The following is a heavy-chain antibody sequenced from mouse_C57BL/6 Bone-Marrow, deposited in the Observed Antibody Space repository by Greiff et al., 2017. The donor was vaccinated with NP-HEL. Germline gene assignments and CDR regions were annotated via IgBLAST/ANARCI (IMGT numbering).Heavy chain of an antibody. CDR2: INPSSGYT. CDR1: GYTFTSYT. V-gene: IGHV1-4*01. J-gene: IGHJ3*01. Sequence: VQLQQSGAELARPGASVKMSCKASGYTFTSYTMHWVKQRPGQGLEWIGYINPSSGYTKYNQKFKDKATLTADKSSSTAYMQLSSLTSEDSAVYYCARSAVATRPWFAYWGQGTLVTVSA. D-gene: IGHD1-1*01. CDR3: ARSAVATRPWFAY.